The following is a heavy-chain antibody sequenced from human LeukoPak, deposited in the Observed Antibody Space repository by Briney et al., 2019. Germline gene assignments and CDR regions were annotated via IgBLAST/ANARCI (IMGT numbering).Heavy chain of an antibody. D-gene: IGHD3-10*01. J-gene: IGHJ4*02. V-gene: IGHV3-23*01. CDR1: GFTFGNYP. CDR2: VSANGVST. Sequence: GGSLRLSCAASGFTFGNYPFSWVRQAPGKGLEWVSVVSANGVSTLYANSAKGRFTISRDNFVNTLYLQMSSLRAEDTAVYYCAKDRGYTTGRDFDFWGQGALVTVSS. CDR3: AKDRGYTTGRDFDF.